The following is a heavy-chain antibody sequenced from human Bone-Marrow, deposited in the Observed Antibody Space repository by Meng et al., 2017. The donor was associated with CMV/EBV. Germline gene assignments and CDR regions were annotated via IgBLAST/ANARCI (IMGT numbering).Heavy chain of an antibody. Sequence: QVQLVQSGADVRKPGSSVKISCEASGGTFNNDAITWVRQAPGQGLEWMGCIIPIFGTANCAQKFQGRVTIIADKSTNTNYMVLSSLRSEDTAVYYCARGQQYMDFWGQGTLVTVSS. CDR3: ARGQQYMDF. J-gene: IGHJ4*02. CDR2: IIPIFGTA. D-gene: IGHD6-13*01. CDR1: GGTFNNDA. V-gene: IGHV1-69*06.